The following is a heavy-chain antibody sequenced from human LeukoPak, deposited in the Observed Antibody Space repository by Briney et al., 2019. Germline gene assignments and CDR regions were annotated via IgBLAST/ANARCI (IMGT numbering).Heavy chain of an antibody. CDR1: GFTFRTNW. CDR3: ATVGS. D-gene: IGHD2-15*01. CDR2: IQQDGSAK. V-gene: IGHV3-7*01. J-gene: IGHJ5*02. Sequence: PGGSLRLSCAASGFTFRTNWMSWFRKAPGKGLEWVANIQQDGSAKYYVDSVKGRFTISRDNAKNSLYLQMNSLRAEDTAVYYCATVGSWGQGTLVTVSS.